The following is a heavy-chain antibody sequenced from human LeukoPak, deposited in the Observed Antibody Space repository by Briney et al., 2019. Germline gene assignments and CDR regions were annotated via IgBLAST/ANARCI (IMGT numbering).Heavy chain of an antibody. CDR1: GGSISSTSYY. J-gene: IGHJ4*02. CDR3: ARQAIPGTAQHLFDY. Sequence: PSETLSLTCTVSGGSISSTSYYWGWIRKPPGKGLEWIGSIYYSGSTYYNPSLKSRVTISVDTSKNHFSLKLSSVTAADTAVYYCARQAIPGTAQHLFDYWGQGTLVTVSS. V-gene: IGHV4-39*02. D-gene: IGHD1-1*01. CDR2: IYYSGST.